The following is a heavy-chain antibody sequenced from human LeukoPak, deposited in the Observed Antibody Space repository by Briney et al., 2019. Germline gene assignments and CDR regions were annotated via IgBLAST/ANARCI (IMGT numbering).Heavy chain of an antibody. D-gene: IGHD6-6*01. CDR2: IWYDGSNK. J-gene: IGHJ3*02. V-gene: IGHV3-33*08. Sequence: GGSLRLSCAASGFTFSSYGMHWIRQVPGKGREWVAVIWYDGSNKYYADSVKGRFTISRDNPKNTLYLQMNSLRAEDTAVYYCARAEPVRSGGAFDIWGQGTMVTVSS. CDR1: GFTFSSYG. CDR3: ARAEPVRSGGAFDI.